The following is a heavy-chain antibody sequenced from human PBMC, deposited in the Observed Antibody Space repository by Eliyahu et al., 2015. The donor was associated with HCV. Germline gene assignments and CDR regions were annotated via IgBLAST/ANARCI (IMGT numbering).Heavy chain of an antibody. CDR1: DYSIRSGYY. J-gene: IGHJ2*01. D-gene: IGHD6-19*01. V-gene: IGHV4-38-2*01. Sequence: QVQLQESGPGLVKPSETLSLTCAVSDYSIRSGYYWGWIRQSPGKGLQWIATISHFGSTYYNPSLESRLIISVDTSKNHFSLNVTSVTAADTAVYYCVRVGMPPVAPRYFDVWGRGTLVTVSS. CDR2: ISHFGST. CDR3: VRVGMPPVAPRYFDV.